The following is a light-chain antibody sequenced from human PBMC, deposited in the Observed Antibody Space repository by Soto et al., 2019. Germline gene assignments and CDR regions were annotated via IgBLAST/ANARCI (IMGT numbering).Light chain of an antibody. V-gene: IGKV1-33*01. CDR1: QDISNS. J-gene: IGKJ2*01. CDR3: QQYDSLPPT. Sequence: DIQMTQSPSSLSASVGDRVTFTCQASQDISNSLNWYQQKPGKAPKLLIYDASNLEVGVPIRFRRSGSGTEFTFTIRSLQPEDFATYYCQQYDSLPPTFGLGTRLEMK. CDR2: DAS.